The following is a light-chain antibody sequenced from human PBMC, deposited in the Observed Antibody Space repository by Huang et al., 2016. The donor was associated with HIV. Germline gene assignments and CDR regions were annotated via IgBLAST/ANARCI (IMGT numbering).Light chain of an antibody. Sequence: DIQMTQAPSSPSASVGDRVTITCRASQGIGNYLAWYQQKPGKVPKLLISAASTLQSGGPSRYSVSGSGTDFTLTISSLQPEDVASYYCQKYNVAPTFGQGTRLAIK. J-gene: IGKJ5*01. CDR1: QGIGNY. CDR3: QKYNVAPT. V-gene: IGKV1-27*01. CDR2: AAS.